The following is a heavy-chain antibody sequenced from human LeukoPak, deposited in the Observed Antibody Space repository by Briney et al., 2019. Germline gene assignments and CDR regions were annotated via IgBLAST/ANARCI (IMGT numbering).Heavy chain of an antibody. CDR1: GFTFSSYG. CDR3: AKAQGWELPYYFDY. J-gene: IGHJ4*02. CDR2: IRYDGSNK. Sequence: PGGSLRLSCAASGFTFSSYGMHWVRQAPGKGLEWVAFIRYDGSNKYYADSVKGRFTISRDNSKNTLYLQMNSLRAEDTAVYYCAKAQGWELPYYFDYWGQGTLVTVSP. V-gene: IGHV3-30*02. D-gene: IGHD1-26*01.